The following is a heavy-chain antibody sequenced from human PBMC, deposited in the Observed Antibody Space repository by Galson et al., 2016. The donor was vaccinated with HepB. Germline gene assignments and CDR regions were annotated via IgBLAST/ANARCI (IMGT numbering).Heavy chain of an antibody. CDR3: ARASNFSDSSGHYPRGMDV. D-gene: IGHD3-22*01. V-gene: IGHV3-30*03. CDR1: GFTFSTYG. J-gene: IGHJ6*03. CDR2: IAYDGTTK. Sequence: SLRLSCAASGFTFSTYGMHWVRQAPGKGLEWVTIIAYDGTTKYYADSVKGRFTISRDNSKNTLYLQMNSLRVEDTAVYYCARASNFSDSSGHYPRGMDVWGKGTTVTVSS.